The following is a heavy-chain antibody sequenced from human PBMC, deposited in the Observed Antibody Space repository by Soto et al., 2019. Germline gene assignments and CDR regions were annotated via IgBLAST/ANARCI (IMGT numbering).Heavy chain of an antibody. V-gene: IGHV1-69*06. Sequence: SVKVSCKASGGTFSSYAISWVRQAPGQGLEWMGGIIPIFGTANYAQKFQGRVTITADKSTSTAYMELSSLRSEDTAVYYCAGSGYRSSTSCYDFDYWGQGTLVTVSS. CDR3: AGSGYRSSTSCYDFDY. CDR1: GGTFSSYA. J-gene: IGHJ4*02. D-gene: IGHD2-2*01. CDR2: IIPIFGTA.